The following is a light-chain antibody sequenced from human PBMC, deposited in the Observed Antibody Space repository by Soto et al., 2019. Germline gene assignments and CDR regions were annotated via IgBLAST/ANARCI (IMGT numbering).Light chain of an antibody. CDR3: QQYGSSPGT. Sequence: EMVLTQSPGTLSLSPGERATLSCRASQSVSSSYLAWYQQKPGQAPRLLIYVASRRSTGIPDRFSGSASGTEFTLTISRLETEDFAVYYCQQYGSSPGTFGPGTKVDIK. CDR1: QSVSSSY. J-gene: IGKJ3*01. CDR2: VAS. V-gene: IGKV3-20*01.